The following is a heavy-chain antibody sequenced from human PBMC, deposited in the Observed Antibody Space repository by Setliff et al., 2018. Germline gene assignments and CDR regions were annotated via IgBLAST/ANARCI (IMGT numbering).Heavy chain of an antibody. CDR1: GDSISSSSYY. Sequence: SETLSLTCSVSGDSISSSSYYWGWIRQPPGKGLEWVGSINYSGITYYSPSLKSRVIVSVDTSKNQFSLKLSSVTAADTAVYYCARLPGYCNGGNCYGYYTFDIWGQGTMVTVSS. CDR2: INYSGIT. D-gene: IGHD2-15*01. V-gene: IGHV4-39*01. CDR3: ARLPGYCNGGNCYGYYTFDI. J-gene: IGHJ3*02.